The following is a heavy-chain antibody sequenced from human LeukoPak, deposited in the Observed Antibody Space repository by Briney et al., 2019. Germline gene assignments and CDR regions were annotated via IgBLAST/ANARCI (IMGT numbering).Heavy chain of an antibody. CDR2: IYYSGST. V-gene: IGHV4-31*03. CDR3: ARVGGYFDY. CDR1: GGSLSSGTYY. J-gene: IGHJ4*02. D-gene: IGHD3-10*01. Sequence: SQTLSLTCTVSGGSLSSGTYYWSWIRQHPGKGLEWIGHIYYSGSTYYNPSLKSRVAISADTSKNQFSLRLSSVTAADTAVYYCARVGGYFDYWGQGALVTVSS.